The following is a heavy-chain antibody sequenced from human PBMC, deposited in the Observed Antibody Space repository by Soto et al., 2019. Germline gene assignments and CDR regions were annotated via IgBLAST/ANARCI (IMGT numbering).Heavy chain of an antibody. V-gene: IGHV1-18*01. J-gene: IGHJ6*02. CDR1: GYTFTTYA. CDR2: ISAYNGNT. D-gene: IGHD3-22*01. CDR3: ARGSHDSSGYYALYYYYGMDV. Sequence: ASVKVSCKASGYTFTTYAMHWVRQAPGQRLEWMGWISAYNGNTNYAQKLQGRVTMTTDTSTSTAYMELRSLRSDDTAVYYCARGSHDSSGYYALYYYYGMDVWGQGTTVTVSS.